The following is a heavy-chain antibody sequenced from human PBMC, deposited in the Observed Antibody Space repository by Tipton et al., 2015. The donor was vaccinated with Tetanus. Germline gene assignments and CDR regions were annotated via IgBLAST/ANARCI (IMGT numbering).Heavy chain of an antibody. J-gene: IGHJ1*01. CDR3: ARAGAVHTFAR. V-gene: IGHV4-30-2*01. CDR1: GDSLSTGFYS. CDR2: IYHTGST. Sequence: TLSLTCTVSGDSLSTGFYSWSWIRQPPGKGLEWIGYIYHTGSTYYNPALHSRVIMAVDMSKNRFSLRLKSMTAADTAVYFCARAGAVHTFARWGQGILVTVSS. D-gene: IGHD3-3*02.